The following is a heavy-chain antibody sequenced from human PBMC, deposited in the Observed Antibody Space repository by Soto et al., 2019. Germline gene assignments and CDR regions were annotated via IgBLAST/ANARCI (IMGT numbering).Heavy chain of an antibody. D-gene: IGHD5-18*01. CDR3: ARALIQLWPHYYYGMDV. Sequence: ASVKVSCKASGGTFSSYAISWVRQAPGQGLEWMGGIIPIFGTANYAQKFQGRVTITADESTSTAYMELSSLRSEDTAVYYCARALIQLWPHYYYGMDVWGQGTTVTVSS. CDR2: IIPIFGTA. CDR1: GGTFSSYA. J-gene: IGHJ6*02. V-gene: IGHV1-69*13.